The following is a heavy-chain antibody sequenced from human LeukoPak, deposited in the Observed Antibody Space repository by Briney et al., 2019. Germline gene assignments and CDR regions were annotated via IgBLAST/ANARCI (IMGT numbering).Heavy chain of an antibody. CDR2: ISSSSSTI. D-gene: IGHD5-12*01. Sequence: PGGSLRLSRAASGFTFSSYSMNWVRQAPGKGLEWVSYISSSSSTIYYADSVKGRFTISRDNSKNTLYLQMNSLRAEDTAVYYCARDSSGYGGYLTAGWFDPWGQGTLVTVSS. CDR3: ARDSSGYGGYLTAGWFDP. V-gene: IGHV3-48*01. CDR1: GFTFSSYS. J-gene: IGHJ5*02.